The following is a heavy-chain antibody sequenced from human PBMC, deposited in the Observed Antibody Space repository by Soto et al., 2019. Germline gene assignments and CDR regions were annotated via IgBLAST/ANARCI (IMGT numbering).Heavy chain of an antibody. CDR3: ASSYSSSSYVYFDY. D-gene: IGHD6-13*01. Sequence: GGSLRLSCAASGFTFSSYWMHWVRQAPGKGLVWVSRINSDESSTSYADSVKGRFTISRDNAKNTLYLQMNSRRAEDTAVYYCASSYSSSSYVYFDYWGQGTLVTVSS. CDR1: GFTFSSYW. V-gene: IGHV3-74*01. J-gene: IGHJ4*02. CDR2: INSDESST.